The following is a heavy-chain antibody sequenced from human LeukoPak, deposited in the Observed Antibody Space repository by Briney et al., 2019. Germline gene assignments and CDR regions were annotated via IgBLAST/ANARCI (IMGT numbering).Heavy chain of an antibody. J-gene: IGHJ4*02. D-gene: IGHD6-19*01. V-gene: IGHV3-13*01. CDR1: GFTFSSYD. Sequence: GGSLRLSCAASGFTFSSYDMHWVRQATGKGLEWVSAIGTAGDTYYPGSVKGRFTISRENAKNSLYLQMNSLRAGDTAVYYCARGRAVAGTGPEFDYWGQGTLVTVSS. CDR3: ARGRAVAGTGPEFDY. CDR2: IGTAGDT.